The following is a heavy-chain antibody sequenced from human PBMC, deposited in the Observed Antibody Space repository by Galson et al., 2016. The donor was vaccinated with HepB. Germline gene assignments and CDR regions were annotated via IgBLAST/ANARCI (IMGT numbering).Heavy chain of an antibody. Sequence: SLRLSCADSGFTFSSHWMSWVRQAPGKGLEWVAKINQVGSDKYYVGSVKGRFPISRDNAKNSLYLQMNSLRAEDTAVYYCARETWWRFDYWGQGALVTVSS. CDR1: GFTFSSHW. CDR3: ARETWWRFDY. D-gene: IGHD2-15*01. J-gene: IGHJ4*02. V-gene: IGHV3-7*03. CDR2: INQVGSDK.